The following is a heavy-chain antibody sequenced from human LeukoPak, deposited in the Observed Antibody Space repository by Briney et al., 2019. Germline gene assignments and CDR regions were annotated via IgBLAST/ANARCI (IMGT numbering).Heavy chain of an antibody. CDR2: IYSGGST. D-gene: IGHD3-10*01. J-gene: IGHJ4*02. CDR3: AREGGRGSFYD. Sequence: GGSLRLSCAASGFTVSSNYMSWVRQAPGKGLEWVSVIYSGGSTYSADSAKGRFTISRDNSKNTLYLQMNSLRAEDTAVYYCAREGGRGSFYDWGQGTLVTVSS. V-gene: IGHV3-66*01. CDR1: GFTVSSNY.